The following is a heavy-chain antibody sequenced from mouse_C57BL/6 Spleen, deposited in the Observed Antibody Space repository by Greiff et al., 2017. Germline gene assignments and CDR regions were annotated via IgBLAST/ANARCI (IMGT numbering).Heavy chain of an antibody. D-gene: IGHD4-1*01. CDR2: ISYDGSN. V-gene: IGHV3-6*01. CDR3: AREDWAWFAY. Sequence: EVQLKESGPGLVKPSQSLSLTCSVTGYSITSGYYWNWIRQFPGNKLEWMGYISYDGSNNYNPSLKNRISITRDTSKNQFFLKLNSVTTEDTATYYCAREDWAWFAYWGQGTLVTVSA. J-gene: IGHJ3*01. CDR1: GYSITSGYY.